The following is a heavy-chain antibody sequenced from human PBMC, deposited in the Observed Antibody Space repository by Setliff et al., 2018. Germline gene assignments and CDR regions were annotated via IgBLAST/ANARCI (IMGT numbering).Heavy chain of an antibody. J-gene: IGHJ4*02. Sequence: GASVKVSCKVSGYTLTELSMHWVRQAPGKGLEWMGGFDPEDGETIYAQKFQGRVTMTTDTSTSTAYMELRSLRSDDTAVYYCARVPDFDWSQVDYWGQGTLVTVSS. D-gene: IGHD3-9*01. CDR3: ARVPDFDWSQVDY. CDR1: GYTLTELS. CDR2: FDPEDGET. V-gene: IGHV1-24*01.